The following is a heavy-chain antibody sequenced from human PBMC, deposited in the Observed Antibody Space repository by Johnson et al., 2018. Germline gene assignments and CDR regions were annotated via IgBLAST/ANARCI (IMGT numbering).Heavy chain of an antibody. V-gene: IGHV3-9*01. Sequence: VQLVESGGGLVQPGRSLRLSCAASGFTFDGYAMHWVRQAPGKGLEWVSGISWNSGSIGYADSVKGRFTISRDNAKNSLYLQMNSLRAEDTALYYCAKDKVSVLESHYYYYGMDVWGQGTTVTVSS. CDR1: GFTFDGYA. CDR3: AKDKVSVLESHYYYYGMDV. D-gene: IGHD3-3*01. J-gene: IGHJ6*02. CDR2: ISWNSGSI.